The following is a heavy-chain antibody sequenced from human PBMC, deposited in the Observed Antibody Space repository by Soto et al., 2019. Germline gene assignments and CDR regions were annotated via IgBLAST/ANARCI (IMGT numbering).Heavy chain of an antibody. V-gene: IGHV1-69*12. D-gene: IGHD1-7*01. J-gene: IGHJ5*02. CDR3: SRVYNWNLEWFDP. Sequence: QVQLVQSGAEVKKPGSSVKVSCKASGGTFSSYAISWVRQAPGHGLEWMGGISPIVGTANYAQKFQGRVTITADESTSTAYMELSSLRSEDTAVYYCSRVYNWNLEWFDPWGQGTLVTVSS. CDR1: GGTFSSYA. CDR2: ISPIVGTA.